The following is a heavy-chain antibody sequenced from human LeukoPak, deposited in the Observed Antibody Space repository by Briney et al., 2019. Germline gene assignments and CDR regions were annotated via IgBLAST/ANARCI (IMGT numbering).Heavy chain of an antibody. D-gene: IGHD3-22*01. CDR1: GFTFSSYS. J-gene: IGHJ3*02. CDR2: ISSSSSSI. CDR3: ARLVVVLGDAFDI. Sequence: PGGSLRLSCAASGFTFSSYSMNWVRQAPGKGLEWVSYISSSSSSISYADSVKGRFTISRDNAKNSLFLQMNSLRAEDTAVYYCARLVVVLGDAFDIWGQGTLVTVSS. V-gene: IGHV3-48*04.